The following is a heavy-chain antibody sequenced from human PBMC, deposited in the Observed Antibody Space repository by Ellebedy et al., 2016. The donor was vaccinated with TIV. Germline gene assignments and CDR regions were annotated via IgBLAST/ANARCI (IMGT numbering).Heavy chain of an antibody. V-gene: IGHV3-30*18. CDR3: AKEDWLDGNKIGSYYFDY. J-gene: IGHJ4*02. Sequence: PGGSLRLSCAASGFSFSSYGIDWVRQAPGKGLEWVAAISADGSYKYYADSVKGRFTISRDNSKNTLYLQMNRLRTEDTAVYYCAKEDWLDGNKIGSYYFDYWGQGTLVTVSS. CDR2: ISADGSYK. CDR1: GFSFSSYG. D-gene: IGHD5-24*01.